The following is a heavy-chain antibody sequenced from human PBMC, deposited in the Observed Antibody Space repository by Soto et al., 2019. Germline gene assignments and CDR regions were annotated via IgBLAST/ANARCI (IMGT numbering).Heavy chain of an antibody. J-gene: IGHJ4*02. V-gene: IGHV4-39*01. D-gene: IGHD3-3*01. CDR1: GGSISSSSYY. CDR3: AVHYDFWSGYYVDY. Sequence: QLLESGPGLVKPSETLSLTCTVSGGSISSSSYYWGWIRQPPGKGLEWIGSIYYSGSTYYNPSLKSRVTISVDTSKNQFSLKLSSVTAADTAVYYCAVHYDFWSGYYVDYWGQGTLVTVSS. CDR2: IYYSGST.